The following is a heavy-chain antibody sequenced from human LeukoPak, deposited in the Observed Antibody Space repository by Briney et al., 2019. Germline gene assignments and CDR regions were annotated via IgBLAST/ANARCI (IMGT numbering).Heavy chain of an antibody. J-gene: IGHJ3*02. V-gene: IGHV3-7*05. CDR3: ARPLRDGYNFDAFDI. CDR1: GFTFSSYW. Sequence: GGSLRLSCAASGFTFSSYWMSWVRQAPGKGLGWVANIKQDGSEKYYVDSVKGRFNISRDNAKNSLYLQMNSLRAEDTAVYYCARPLRDGYNFDAFDIWGQGTMVTVSS. CDR2: IKQDGSEK. D-gene: IGHD5-24*01.